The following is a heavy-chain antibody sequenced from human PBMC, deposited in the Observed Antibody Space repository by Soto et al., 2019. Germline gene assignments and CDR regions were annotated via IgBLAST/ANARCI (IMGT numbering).Heavy chain of an antibody. D-gene: IGHD6-19*01. J-gene: IGHJ4*02. CDR3: AKGSSGWYERFDY. V-gene: IGHV3-23*01. Sequence: EVQLLESGGGLVQPGGSLRLSYAASGFTFSSYAMSWARQAPGKGLEWVSAISGSGGSTYYADSVKGRFTISRDNSKNTLYLQMNSLRAEDTAVYYCAKGSSGWYERFDYWGQGTLVTVSS. CDR2: ISGSGGST. CDR1: GFTFSSYA.